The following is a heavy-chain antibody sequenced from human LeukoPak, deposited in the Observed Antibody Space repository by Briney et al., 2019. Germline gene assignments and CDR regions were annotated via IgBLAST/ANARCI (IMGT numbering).Heavy chain of an antibody. Sequence: PSETLSLTCTVSGGSISSYYWSWIRQPPGKGLEWIGYIYYSGSTNYNPSLKSRVTISVDTSKNQFSLKLSSVTAADTAVYYCARHITFGGVIDPVWGQGTLVTVSS. CDR3: ARHITFGGVIDPV. J-gene: IGHJ4*02. V-gene: IGHV4-59*08. D-gene: IGHD3-16*02. CDR2: IYYSGST. CDR1: GGSISSYY.